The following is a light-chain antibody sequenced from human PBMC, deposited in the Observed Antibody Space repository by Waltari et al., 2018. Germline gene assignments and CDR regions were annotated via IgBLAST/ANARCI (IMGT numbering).Light chain of an antibody. Sequence: QSALTQPASVSGSPGQSITISCTGTSSDVGFYNYVSWYQQTPGKAPKLIIYDVSERPSGVSDRFSGSKSGNTASLTISGLQAEDEADYYCNSYAGSSSWVFGGGTKLTVL. CDR1: SSDVGFYNY. CDR3: NSYAGSSSWV. J-gene: IGLJ3*02. CDR2: DVS. V-gene: IGLV2-14*01.